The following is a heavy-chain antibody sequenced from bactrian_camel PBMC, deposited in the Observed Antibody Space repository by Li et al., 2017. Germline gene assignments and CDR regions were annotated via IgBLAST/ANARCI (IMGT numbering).Heavy chain of an antibody. D-gene: IGHD4*01. CDR2: IYTTGGST. CDR1: GFRLSGYS. CDR3: AATRIPGTCTTGADFTA. Sequence: QLVESGGGLVQPGGSLRLSWGVSGFRLSGYSMWWVRQAPGKEREVVASIYTTGGSTYIADSVKGRFTISKDKAKNIVYPQMNDLQPEDNATYYCAATRIPGTCTTGADFTAWGQGTQVTVS. V-gene: IGHV3S1*01. J-gene: IGHJ6*01.